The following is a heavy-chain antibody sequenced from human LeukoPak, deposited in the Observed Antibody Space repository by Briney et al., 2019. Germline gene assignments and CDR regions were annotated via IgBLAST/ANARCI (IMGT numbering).Heavy chain of an antibody. Sequence: GGSLRLSCAAFGFTVNNAWMSWVRQAPGKGLEWVSGISGGGGSTYYADSVKGRFTISRDNSKNTLYLQMDSLRAEDTALYYCAKGSGINHYHWIDPWGQGTLVTVSS. CDR2: ISGGGGST. V-gene: IGHV3-23*01. CDR1: GFTVNNAW. CDR3: AKGSGINHYHWIDP. D-gene: IGHD1-14*01. J-gene: IGHJ5*02.